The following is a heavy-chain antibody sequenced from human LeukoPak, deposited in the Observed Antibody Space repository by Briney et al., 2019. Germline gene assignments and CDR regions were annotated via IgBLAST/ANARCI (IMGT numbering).Heavy chain of an antibody. J-gene: IGHJ3*02. D-gene: IGHD2-21*02. Sequence: PGGSLRLSCAASGFTFSSYEMNWVRQAPGKGLEWVSYISSSGSTIYYADSVKGRFTISRDNAKNSLYLQMNSLRAEDTAVYYSAREGSPVHIVVVTATTRGLRDAFDIWGQGTMVTVSS. V-gene: IGHV3-48*03. CDR1: GFTFSSYE. CDR3: AREGSPVHIVVVTATTRGLRDAFDI. CDR2: ISSSGSTI.